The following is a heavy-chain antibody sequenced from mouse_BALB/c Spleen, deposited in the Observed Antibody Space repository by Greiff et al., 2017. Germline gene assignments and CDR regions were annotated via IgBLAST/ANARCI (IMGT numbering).Heavy chain of an antibody. CDR1: GYTFTSYW. J-gene: IGHJ3*01. CDR3: ARGEPGGFAY. Sequence: VQLQQPGAELVKPGASVKLSCKASGYTFTSYWMHWVKQRPGQGLEWIGEIDPSDSYTNYNQKFKGKATLTVDKSSSTAYMQLSSLTSEDSAVYYCARGEPGGFAYWGQGTLVTVSA. CDR2: IDPSDSYT. V-gene: IGHV1-69*02.